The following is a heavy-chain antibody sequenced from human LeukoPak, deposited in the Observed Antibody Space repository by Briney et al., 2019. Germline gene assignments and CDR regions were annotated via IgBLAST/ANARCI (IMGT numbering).Heavy chain of an antibody. CDR3: AREFQYYDFWSGYYLFDP. J-gene: IGHJ5*02. CDR1: GFTSSSYS. D-gene: IGHD3-3*01. Sequence: KPGGSLRLSCAASGFTSSSYSMNWVRQAPGKGLEWVSSISSSSSYIYYADSVKGRFTISRDNAKNSPYLQMNSLRAEDTAVYYCAREFQYYDFWSGYYLFDPWGQGTLVTVSS. CDR2: ISSSSSYI. V-gene: IGHV3-21*01.